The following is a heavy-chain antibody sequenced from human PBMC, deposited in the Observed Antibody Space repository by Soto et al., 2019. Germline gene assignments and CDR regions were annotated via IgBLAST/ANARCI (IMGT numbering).Heavy chain of an antibody. J-gene: IGHJ5*02. CDR2: MNPNSGNT. CDR3: ARTFNTIAALKYNWFDP. CDR1: GNTFISFD. Sequence: ASVKVSCKASGNTFISFDINWVRQATGQGLEWMGWMNPNSGNTGYAQKFQGRVNMTRNTSISTAYMELRGLRSEDTAVYYCARTFNTIAALKYNWFDPWGQGTLVTVSS. D-gene: IGHD6-6*01. V-gene: IGHV1-8*01.